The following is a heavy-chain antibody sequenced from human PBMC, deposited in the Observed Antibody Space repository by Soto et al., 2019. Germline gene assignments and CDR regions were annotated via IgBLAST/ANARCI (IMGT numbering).Heavy chain of an antibody. Sequence: QVQLVESGGGVVQPGRSLRLSCAASGFTFSSYAMHWVRQAPGKGLEWVAVISYDGSNKYYTDSVKGRFTISRDNSKYTLYLQMNGLRAEDMAVYYCARPLWRDDYNWGYFDLWGRGTLVTVSS. CDR3: ARPLWRDDYNWGYFDL. CDR2: ISYDGSNK. J-gene: IGHJ2*01. CDR1: GFTFSSYA. V-gene: IGHV3-30-3*01. D-gene: IGHD3-16*01.